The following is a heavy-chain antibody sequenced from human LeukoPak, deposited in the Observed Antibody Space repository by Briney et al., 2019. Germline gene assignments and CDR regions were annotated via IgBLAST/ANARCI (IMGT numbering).Heavy chain of an antibody. Sequence: PGGSLRLSCAASGFTFSSYGMSWVRQAPGKGLEWVSAISGSGGSTYYADSVKGRFTISRDNSKNTLYLQMNSLRAEDTAVYYCARDVSLAVAELDYWGQGTLVTVSS. D-gene: IGHD6-19*01. J-gene: IGHJ4*02. CDR2: ISGSGGST. CDR1: GFTFSSYG. CDR3: ARDVSLAVAELDY. V-gene: IGHV3-23*01.